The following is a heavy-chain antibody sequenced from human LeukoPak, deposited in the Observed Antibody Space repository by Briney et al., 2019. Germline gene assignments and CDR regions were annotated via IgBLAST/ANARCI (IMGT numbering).Heavy chain of an antibody. CDR2: IYYSGST. CDR3: ARTSIAARRANVFDI. Sequence: SQTLSLTCTVSGGSISSGDYYWSWIRQPPGKGLEWIGYIYYSGSTYYNPSLKSRVTISVDTSKNQFSLKLSSVTAADTAVYYCARTSIAARRANVFDIWGQGTMVTVSS. V-gene: IGHV4-30-4*01. J-gene: IGHJ3*02. CDR1: GGSISSGDYY. D-gene: IGHD6-6*01.